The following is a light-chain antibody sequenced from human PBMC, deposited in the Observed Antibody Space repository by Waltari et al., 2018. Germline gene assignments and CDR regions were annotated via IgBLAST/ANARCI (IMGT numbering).Light chain of an antibody. CDR1: NSNIGRNY. CDR3: ASWDDGLSGLI. J-gene: IGLJ2*01. V-gene: IGLV1-47*02. Sequence: QSVVTQPPSASGTPGQSVTISCSGTNSNIGRNYVYWYQQFPGMAPKLLLFSNNRRPSGVPDRFSGSQSGTSAALAINGLRSEDEAHYYCASWDDGLSGLIFGGGTELTV. CDR2: SNN.